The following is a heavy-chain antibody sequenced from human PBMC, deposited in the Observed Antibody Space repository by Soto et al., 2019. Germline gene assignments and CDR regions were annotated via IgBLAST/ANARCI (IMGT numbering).Heavy chain of an antibody. D-gene: IGHD3-10*01. CDR3: ARLGGEYGSGSYYNNHHYYMDV. J-gene: IGHJ6*03. Sequence: GGSLRLSCAASGFTFSSYWMSWVRQAPGKGLEWVANIKQDGSEKYYVDSVKGRFTISRDNAKNSLYLQMNSLRAEDTAVYYCARLGGEYGSGSYYNNHHYYMDVWGKGTTVTVSS. CDR1: GFTFSSYW. CDR2: IKQDGSEK. V-gene: IGHV3-7*01.